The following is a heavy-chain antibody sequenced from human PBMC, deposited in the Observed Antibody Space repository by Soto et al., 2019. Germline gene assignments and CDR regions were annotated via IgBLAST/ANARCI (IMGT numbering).Heavy chain of an antibody. CDR2: IWYDGSNK. CDR1: GFTFSSYG. CDR3: ARGGIGVGATWYFDY. V-gene: IGHV3-33*01. Sequence: QVQLVESGGGVVQPGRSLRLACAASGFTFSSYGMHWVRQAPGKGLEWVAVIWYDGSNKYYADSVKGRFTIYRDNSKNTLYVQMNSLRAEDTAVYYCARGGIGVGATWYFDYWGQGTLVTDSS. D-gene: IGHD6-19*01. J-gene: IGHJ4*02.